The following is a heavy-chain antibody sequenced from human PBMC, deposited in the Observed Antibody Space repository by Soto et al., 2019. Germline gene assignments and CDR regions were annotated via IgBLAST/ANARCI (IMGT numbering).Heavy chain of an antibody. CDR3: ATGKALIAAAGLYYYYGMDV. Sequence: ASVKVSCKVSGYTLTELSMHWVRQAPGKGLEWMGGFDPEDGETIYAQKFQGRVTMTEDTSTDTAYMELSSLRSEDTAVYYCATGKALIAAAGLYYYYGMDVWGQGTTVTVSS. CDR1: GYTLTELS. V-gene: IGHV1-24*01. J-gene: IGHJ6*02. D-gene: IGHD6-13*01. CDR2: FDPEDGET.